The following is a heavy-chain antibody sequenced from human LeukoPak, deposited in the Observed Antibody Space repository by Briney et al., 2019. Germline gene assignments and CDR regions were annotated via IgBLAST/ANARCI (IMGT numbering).Heavy chain of an antibody. Sequence: SETLSPTPAVSGGSISSRSYYSGSIRHPPGEGLEWVASMSYSGTTYYNPSLKSRVTIAVDTSKNQFSLKLTSVTAADTAVYYCARQVRWFDPWGQGTLVTVSS. CDR3: ARQVRWFDP. CDR1: GGSISSRSYY. J-gene: IGHJ5*02. CDR2: MSYSGTT. V-gene: IGHV4-39*01.